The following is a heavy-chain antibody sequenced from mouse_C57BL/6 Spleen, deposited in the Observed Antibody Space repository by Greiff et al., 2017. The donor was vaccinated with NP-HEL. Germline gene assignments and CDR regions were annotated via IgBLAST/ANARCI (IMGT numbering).Heavy chain of an antibody. CDR1: GYSFTGYY. CDR2: IHPSTGGT. CDR3: ARPYGNYWYFDV. V-gene: IGHV1-42*01. J-gene: IGHJ1*03. D-gene: IGHD2-10*02. Sequence: VQLQQSGPELVKPGASVTISCKASGYSFTGYYMNWVKQSPEKSLEWIGEIHPSTGGTTYNQKFKAKATLTVDKSSSTAYMQLKSLTSEDSAVYYCARPYGNYWYFDVWGTGTTVTVSS.